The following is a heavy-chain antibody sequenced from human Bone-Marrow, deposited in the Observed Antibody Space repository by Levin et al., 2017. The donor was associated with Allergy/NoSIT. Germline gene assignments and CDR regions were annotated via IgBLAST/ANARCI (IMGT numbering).Heavy chain of an antibody. J-gene: IGHJ4*02. CDR1: GFTFSSYA. CDR3: AKKPGGYALPYYFDY. Sequence: GESLKISCAASGFTFSSYAMSWVRQAPGKGLEWVSAISGSGGSTYYADSVKGRFTISRDNSKNTLYLQMNSLRAEDTAVYYCAKKPGGYALPYYFDYWGQGTLVTVSS. V-gene: IGHV3-23*01. CDR2: ISGSGGST. D-gene: IGHD6-25*01.